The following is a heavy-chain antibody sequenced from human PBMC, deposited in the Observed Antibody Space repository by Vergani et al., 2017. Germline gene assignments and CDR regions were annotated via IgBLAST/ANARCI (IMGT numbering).Heavy chain of an antibody. J-gene: IGHJ1*01. D-gene: IGHD3-3*01. Sequence: QVQLVESGGGVVQPGGSLRLSCAASGFTFSSYGMHWVRQAPGKGLEWVAFIRYDGRNKYYADSGKSRFTISRDNSKNTLYLQMNSLRAEDTAVYYCAKGAFTIFGVVIPRAEYFQHWGQGTLVTVSS. CDR1: GFTFSSYG. V-gene: IGHV3-30*02. CDR3: AKGAFTIFGVVIPRAEYFQH. CDR2: IRYDGRNK.